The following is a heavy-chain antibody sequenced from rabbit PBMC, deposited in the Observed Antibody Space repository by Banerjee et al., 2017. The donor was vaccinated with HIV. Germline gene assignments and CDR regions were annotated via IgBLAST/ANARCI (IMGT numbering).Heavy chain of an antibody. Sequence: QQQLEESGGDLVKPEGSLTLTCTASGFSFSSSYWICWVRQAPGKGLEWIACIYGDSNGDTRYASWAKGRFTVSKTSSTTVTLQMTSLTAADTATYFCARFVAISGGAYNLWGPGTLVTVS. D-gene: IGHD1-1*01. J-gene: IGHJ4*01. CDR3: ARFVAISGGAYNL. V-gene: IGHV1S45*01. CDR1: GFSFSSSYW. CDR2: IYGDSNGDT.